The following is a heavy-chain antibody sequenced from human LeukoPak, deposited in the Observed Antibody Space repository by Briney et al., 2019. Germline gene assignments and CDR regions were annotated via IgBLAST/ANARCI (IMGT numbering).Heavy chain of an antibody. CDR2: INPSGGST. V-gene: IGHV1-46*01. CDR1: GYTFTSYY. D-gene: IGHD1-26*01. J-gene: IGHJ4*02. Sequence: ASVKVSCKASGYTFTSYYMHWVRQAPGQGLEWMGIINPSGGSTSYAQKFQGRVTMTRDTSTGTVYMELSSLRSEDTAVYYCARDLRELPSKYYFDYWGQGTLVTVSS. CDR3: ARDLRELPSKYYFDY.